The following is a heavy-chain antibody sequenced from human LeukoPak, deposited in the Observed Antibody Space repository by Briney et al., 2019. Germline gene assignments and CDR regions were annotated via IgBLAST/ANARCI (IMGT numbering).Heavy chain of an antibody. V-gene: IGHV4-34*01. CDR1: GGSFSGYY. CDR3: ARGRWKSGHFDY. CDR2: INHSGST. D-gene: IGHD4-23*01. J-gene: IGHJ4*02. Sequence: SETLSLTCAVYGGSFSGYYWSWIRQPPGKGLEWIGEINHSGSTNYNPSLKSRVTISVDTSKNQFSLKLSSVTAADTAVYYCARGRWKSGHFDYWGQGTLVTVSS.